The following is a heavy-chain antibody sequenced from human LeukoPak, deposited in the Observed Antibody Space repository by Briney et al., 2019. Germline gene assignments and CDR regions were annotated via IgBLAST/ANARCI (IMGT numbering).Heavy chain of an antibody. CDR2: SSDNEGRT. V-gene: IGHV3-23*01. CDR1: GFTFNYYA. Sequence: GGSLRLSCAASGFTFNYYAMSGFRQAPGKGREWGSGSSDNEGRTYYTDSVKGRFTISRDKTKNTVFLQMHNLRPDDTAVYFCARHDSFLQYWGEGALVTVSS. CDR3: ARHDSFLQY. J-gene: IGHJ4*02. D-gene: IGHD2/OR15-2a*01.